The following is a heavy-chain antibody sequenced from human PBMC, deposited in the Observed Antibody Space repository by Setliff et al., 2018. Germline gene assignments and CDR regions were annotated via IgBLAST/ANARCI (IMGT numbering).Heavy chain of an antibody. Sequence: GASVKVSCKASGGTFSSYAISWVRQAPGQGLEWMGGIIPILGIANYAQKFQGRVTITADKSTSTAYMELSSLRSEDTAVYYCARALVVAAAFDIWGQGTMVTVSS. CDR3: ARALVVAAAFDI. CDR1: GGTFSSYA. D-gene: IGHD2-15*01. J-gene: IGHJ3*02. V-gene: IGHV1-69*10. CDR2: IIPILGIA.